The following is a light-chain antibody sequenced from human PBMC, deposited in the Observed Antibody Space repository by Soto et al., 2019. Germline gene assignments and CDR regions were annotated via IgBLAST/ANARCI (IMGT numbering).Light chain of an antibody. CDR3: QTYDISLSAAV. J-gene: IGLJ7*01. V-gene: IGLV1-40*01. CDR2: SNI. Sequence: QSVLTQPPSVSGAPGQRVTISCTGSSSNIGAGIHVHWYRHLPGTAPKLLIYSNIIRPSGVPDRFSGSKSGTSASLAIAGLQAEDEGDYYCQTYDISLSAAVFGGGTQLTVL. CDR1: SSNIGAGIH.